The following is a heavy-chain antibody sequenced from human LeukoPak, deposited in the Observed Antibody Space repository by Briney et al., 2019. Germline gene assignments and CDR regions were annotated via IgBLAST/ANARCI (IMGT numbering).Heavy chain of an antibody. CDR3: ARGDYYGSSGYLDSRNNYFDP. J-gene: IGHJ5*02. CDR2: INPNSGVT. D-gene: IGHD3-22*01. Sequence: ASVKVSCKASGYSFTGYYIHWVRQAPGLRLEWMGWINPNSGVTKYAQKFQGRVTMTRDVFRSTAYMQLGGLRSDDAAVYYCARGDYYGSSGYLDSRNNYFDPWGQGTLVTVSS. V-gene: IGHV1-2*02. CDR1: GYSFTGYY.